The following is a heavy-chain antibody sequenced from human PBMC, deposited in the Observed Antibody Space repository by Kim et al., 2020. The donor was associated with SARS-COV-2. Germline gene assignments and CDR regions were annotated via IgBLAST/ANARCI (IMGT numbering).Heavy chain of an antibody. CDR3: ARQYGSGSSYYYYGMDV. J-gene: IGHJ6*02. V-gene: IGHV3-30*04. CDR2: ISYDGSNK. D-gene: IGHD3-10*01. Sequence: GGSLRLSCAASGFTFSSYAMHWVRQAPGKGLEWVAVISYDGSNKYYVDSVKGRFTISRDNSKNTLYLQMNSLRAEDTAVYYCARQYGSGSSYYYYGMDVWGQGTTVTVSS. CDR1: GFTFSSYA.